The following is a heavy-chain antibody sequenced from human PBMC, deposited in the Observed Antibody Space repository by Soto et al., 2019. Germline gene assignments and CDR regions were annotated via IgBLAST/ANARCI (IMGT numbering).Heavy chain of an antibody. CDR2: ISGSGGST. CDR1: GFTFISYA. CDR3: AKGVVSTSCYTGFDY. J-gene: IGHJ4*02. V-gene: IGHV3-23*01. D-gene: IGHD2-2*02. Sequence: WGSLRLSCAASGFTFISYAISCFRHSPLKGLQWVSAISGSGGSTYYADSVKGRFTISRDNSMHTLYLQMSSLRAEDTAVYYCAKGVVSTSCYTGFDYWGQGTLVTVSS.